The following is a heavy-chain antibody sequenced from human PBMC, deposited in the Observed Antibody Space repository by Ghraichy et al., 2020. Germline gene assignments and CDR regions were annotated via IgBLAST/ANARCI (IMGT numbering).Heavy chain of an antibody. CDR3: AHHLDYDGHEYYHFYLDF. D-gene: IGHD4-17*01. CDR1: GVSVSASGVG. Sequence: SGPTLVKPRQTLTLTCTFSGVSVSASGVGVGWIRQPPGKALEWLALIFWDDDKRYSPSLKSRLTITKDTSQNQVLLTMTNMDTVDTATYYCAHHLDYDGHEYYHFYLDFWGQGTKVTVSS. J-gene: IGHJ6*02. V-gene: IGHV2-5*02. CDR2: IFWDDDK.